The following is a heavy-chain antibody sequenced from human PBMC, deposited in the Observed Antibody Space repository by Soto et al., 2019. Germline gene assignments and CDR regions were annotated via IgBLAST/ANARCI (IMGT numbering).Heavy chain of an antibody. CDR2: INPSGGST. CDR3: ARTGSGSTYSYYYGMDV. Sequence: ASVKVSCKASGYTVTTYYMHWVRQAPGQGLEWMGIINPSGGSTTYAQKFQDRVIMTRDTSTSTVYMELSSLRSEDTAVYYCARTGSGSTYSYYYGMDVWGQGTTVTVSS. J-gene: IGHJ6*02. V-gene: IGHV1-46*01. CDR1: GYTVTTYY. D-gene: IGHD2-15*01.